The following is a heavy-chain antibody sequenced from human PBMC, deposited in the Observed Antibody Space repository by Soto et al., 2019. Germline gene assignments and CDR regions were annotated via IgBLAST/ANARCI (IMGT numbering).Heavy chain of an antibody. CDR3: ARMGTDYYDSSGYYSSNWFDP. Sequence: SETLSLTCAVYGGSFSGYYWSWIRQPPGKGLEWIGEINHSGSTNYNPSLKSRVTISVDTSKNQFSLKLSSVTAADTAVYYCARMGTDYYDSSGYYSSNWFDPWGQGTLVTVSS. D-gene: IGHD3-22*01. V-gene: IGHV4-34*01. CDR2: INHSGST. CDR1: GGSFSGYY. J-gene: IGHJ5*02.